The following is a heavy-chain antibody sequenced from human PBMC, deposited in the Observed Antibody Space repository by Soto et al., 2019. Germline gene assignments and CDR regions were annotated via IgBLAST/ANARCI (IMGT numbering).Heavy chain of an antibody. Sequence: PGGSLRLSCAAFGFKISRYSMNWVRQAPGKGLEWVSSISSSSTIIYDADSVKGRFSISRDNAKNSLFLQMNSLRAEDTAVYFCARGRPTGYSYYGMDVWGQGTTVTVSS. CDR2: ISSSSTII. D-gene: IGHD1-1*01. CDR1: GFKISRYS. CDR3: ARGRPTGYSYYGMDV. V-gene: IGHV3-21*01. J-gene: IGHJ6*02.